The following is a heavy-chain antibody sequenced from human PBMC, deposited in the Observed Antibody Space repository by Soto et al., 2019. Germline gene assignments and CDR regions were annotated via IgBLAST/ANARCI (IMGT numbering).Heavy chain of an antibody. D-gene: IGHD2-21*01. Sequence: QVQLVQSGAEVKKPGSSVKVSCKASGGTFSSYAISWVRQAPGQGLEWMGGIIPIFGTANYAQKFQGRVTITADESTSSAYMELSSLRSEDTAVYYCARDWDGGDGYNHASDIWGQGTMVTVSS. CDR3: ARDWDGGDGYNHASDI. CDR1: GGTFSSYA. J-gene: IGHJ3*02. V-gene: IGHV1-69*01. CDR2: IIPIFGTA.